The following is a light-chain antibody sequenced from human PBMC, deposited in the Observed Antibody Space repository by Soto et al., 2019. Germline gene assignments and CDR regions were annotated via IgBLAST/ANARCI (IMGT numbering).Light chain of an antibody. V-gene: IGKV3-11*01. CDR1: QTIGNY. CDR3: QQSRDWPLT. Sequence: IVLTQCPATLSLSPGERATLSCRASQTIGNYLAWYQQKPGQAPRLLIFDASNRATDIPDRFSGSGSGTDFSLIISSLEPEDFAVYYCQQSRDWPLTFGGGTTVDIK. CDR2: DAS. J-gene: IGKJ4*01.